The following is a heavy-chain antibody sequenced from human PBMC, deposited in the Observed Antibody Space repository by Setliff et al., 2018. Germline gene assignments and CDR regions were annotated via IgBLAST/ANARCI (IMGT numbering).Heavy chain of an antibody. V-gene: IGHV4-61*02. CDR3: AREQWLDPPGYYYMDV. D-gene: IGHD6-19*01. J-gene: IGHJ6*03. CDR1: GGSISSGSYY. CDR2: IYTSGST. Sequence: SETLSLTCTVSGGSISSGSYYWSWIRQPAGKGLEWIGRIYTSGSTNYNPSLKSRVTISVDTSKNQFSLKLSSVTAADMAAYYCAREQWLDPPGYYYMDVWAKGTTVTVSS.